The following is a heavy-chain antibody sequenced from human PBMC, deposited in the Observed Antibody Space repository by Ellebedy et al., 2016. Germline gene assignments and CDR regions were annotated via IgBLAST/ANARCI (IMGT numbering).Heavy chain of an antibody. J-gene: IGHJ5*02. V-gene: IGHV4-39*07. CDR3: ARDASSVFSGSYYNSGWFDP. CDR1: GGSISSSSYY. D-gene: IGHD3-10*01. Sequence: SETLSLTXTVSGGSISSSSYYWGWIRQPPGKGLEWIGSIYYSGSTYYNPSLKSRVTISVDTSKNQFSLKLSSVTAADTAVYYCARDASSVFSGSYYNSGWFDPWGQGTLVTVSS. CDR2: IYYSGST.